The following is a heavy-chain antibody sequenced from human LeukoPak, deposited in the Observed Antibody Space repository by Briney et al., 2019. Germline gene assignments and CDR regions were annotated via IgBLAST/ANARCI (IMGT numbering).Heavy chain of an antibody. Sequence: GGSLRLSCAASGFTFSNAWMSWVRQAPGKGLEWVGRIKSKTDGGTTDYAAPVKGRFTISRDDSKNTLYLQMNSLKTEDTAVYYCTTAASYAPYYYYGMDVWGQGTTVTVSS. CDR2: IKSKTDGGTT. D-gene: IGHD2-8*01. V-gene: IGHV3-15*01. CDR3: TTAASYAPYYYYGMDV. J-gene: IGHJ6*02. CDR1: GFTFSNAW.